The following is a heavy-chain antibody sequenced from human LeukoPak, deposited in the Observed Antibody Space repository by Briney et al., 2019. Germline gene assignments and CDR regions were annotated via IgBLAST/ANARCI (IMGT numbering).Heavy chain of an antibody. V-gene: IGHV1-69*04. Sequence: SVKVSCKASGGTFSSYAISWVRQAPGQGLEWMGRIIPILGIANYAQKFQGRVTITADKSTSTAYMELSSLRSEDTAVYYCARLGGITMVRGVTYYFDYWGQGTLVTVSS. CDR2: IIPILGIA. J-gene: IGHJ4*02. D-gene: IGHD3-10*01. CDR3: ARLGGITMVRGVTYYFDY. CDR1: GGTFSSYA.